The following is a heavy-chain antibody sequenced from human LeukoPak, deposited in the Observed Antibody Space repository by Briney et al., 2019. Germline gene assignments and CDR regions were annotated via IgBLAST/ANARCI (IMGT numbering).Heavy chain of an antibody. V-gene: IGHV1-8*01. CDR3: ARATSGTDY. CDR2: TNPNSGKT. J-gene: IGHJ4*02. D-gene: IGHD6-13*01. CDR1: GYTFINYE. Sequence: GASVKVSRKASGYTFINYEINWVRQATGQGLEWLGWTNPNSGKTGYAQKFQGRVTITSDTSISTAYMELSSLTSEDTAIYYCARATSGTDYWGQGTLVTVSS.